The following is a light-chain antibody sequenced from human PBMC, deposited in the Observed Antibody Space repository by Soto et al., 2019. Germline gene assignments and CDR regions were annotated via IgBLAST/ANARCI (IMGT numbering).Light chain of an antibody. CDR1: QSLVYSDGNTY. CDR3: MQFAHFPRT. V-gene: IGKV2-24*01. CDR2: QIS. J-gene: IGKJ1*01. Sequence: DVVLTQTPLSSPVTLGQPASISCRSSQSLVYSDGNTYLSWLQQRPGQPPRLLIYQISNRFSGVPDRFSGSGAGTDFTLKISRVEAEDVEVYYCMQFAHFPRTFGQGTKVEIK.